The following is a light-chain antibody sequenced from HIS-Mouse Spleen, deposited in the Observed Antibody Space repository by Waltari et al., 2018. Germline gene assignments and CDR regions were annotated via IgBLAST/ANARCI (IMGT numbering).Light chain of an antibody. CDR3: QQLNSYPPT. J-gene: IGKJ1*01. CDR1: QGISSY. V-gene: IGKV1-9*01. CDR2: AAS. Sequence: DIQLTQSPSFLSASVGDRVTITFRASQGISSYLAWYQQKPGKAPKLLIYAASTLQSGVPSRFSGSGSGTEFTLTYSSLQPEDFATYYCQQLNSYPPTFGQGTKVEIK.